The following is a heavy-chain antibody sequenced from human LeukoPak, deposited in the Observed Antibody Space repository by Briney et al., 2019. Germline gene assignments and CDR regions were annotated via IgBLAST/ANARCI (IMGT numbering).Heavy chain of an antibody. CDR1: GFTFSSYG. Sequence: PGRSLRLSCAASGFTFSSYGMRWVRQAPGKGLEWVAVISYDGSNKYYADSVKGRFTISRDNSKNTLYLQMNSLRAEDTAVYYCAKATPYYDILTGYYTTIHYYYGMDVWGKGTTVTVSS. J-gene: IGHJ6*04. CDR3: AKATPYYDILTGYYTTIHYYYGMDV. CDR2: ISYDGSNK. V-gene: IGHV3-30*18. D-gene: IGHD3-9*01.